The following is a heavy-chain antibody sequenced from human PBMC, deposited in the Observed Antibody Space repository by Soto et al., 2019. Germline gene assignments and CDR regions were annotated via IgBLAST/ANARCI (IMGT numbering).Heavy chain of an antibody. D-gene: IGHD1-1*01. V-gene: IGHV1-18*01. J-gene: IGHJ4*02. Sequence: QVHLVQSGAEVKKHGASVKVSCKGSGYTFTTYGITWVRQAPGQGLEWMGWISAHNGNTNYAQKLQGRVTVTRDTSTSTAYMELRSLRSDDTAVYYCARGRYGDYSGQGALVTVSS. CDR3: ARGRYGDY. CDR2: ISAHNGNT. CDR1: GYTFTTYG.